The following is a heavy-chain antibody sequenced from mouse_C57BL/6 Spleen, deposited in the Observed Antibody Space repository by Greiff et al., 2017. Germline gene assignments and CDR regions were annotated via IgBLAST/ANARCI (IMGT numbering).Heavy chain of an antibody. D-gene: IGHD2-4*01. V-gene: IGHV1-43*01. Sequence: VQLKQSGPELVKPGASVKISCKASGYSFTGYYMHWVKQSSEKSLEWIGEINPSTGGTSYNQKFKGKATLTVDKSSSTAYMQLKSLTSEDSAVYYGAGYYDYAMDYWGQGTSVTVSS. J-gene: IGHJ4*01. CDR3: AGYYDYAMDY. CDR2: INPSTGGT. CDR1: GYSFTGYY.